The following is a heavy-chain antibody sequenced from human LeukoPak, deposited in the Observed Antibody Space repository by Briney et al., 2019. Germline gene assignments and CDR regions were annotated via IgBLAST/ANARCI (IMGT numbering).Heavy chain of an antibody. CDR1: GGSISSSNW. V-gene: IGHV4-4*02. D-gene: IGHD2-21*01. CDR2: INFSGTT. J-gene: IGHJ6*02. Sequence: SETLSLTCAVSGGSISSSNWWSWVRQPPGKGLEWIGNINFSGTTYYNPSLRSRVTISVDRSKNQFSLKLSSVTAADTAVYYCARGQGAYDVWGQGTTVTVSS. CDR3: ARGQGAYDV.